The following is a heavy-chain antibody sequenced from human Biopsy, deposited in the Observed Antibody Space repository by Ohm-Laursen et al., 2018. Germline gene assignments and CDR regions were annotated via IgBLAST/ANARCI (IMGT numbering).Heavy chain of an antibody. J-gene: IGHJ4*02. Sequence: SLRLSCTASGFNSRVYPMTWVRQAPGKGLEWVSTIGSIDDSTYYADSVKGRFIISRDNSKNTLYVQMNRLRAEDTAVYYCARHHCTNGVCLGVYFDYWGQGTLVTVSS. CDR3: ARHHCTNGVCLGVYFDY. D-gene: IGHD2-8*01. CDR2: IGSIDDST. CDR1: GFNSRVYP. V-gene: IGHV3-23*01.